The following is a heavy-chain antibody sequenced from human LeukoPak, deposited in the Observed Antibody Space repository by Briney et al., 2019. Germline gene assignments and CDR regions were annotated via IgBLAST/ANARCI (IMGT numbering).Heavy chain of an antibody. CDR3: ASLQGYCSGGSCYFDY. D-gene: IGHD2-15*01. J-gene: IGHJ4*02. CDR1: GFTFSSYE. V-gene: IGHV3-48*03. CDR2: ISSSGSTI. Sequence: PGGSLRLSCAASGFTFSSYEMNWVRQAPGKGLEWVSYISSSGSTIYYADSVKGRFTISRDNAKNSLYLQMNSLRAEDTAVYYCASLQGYCSGGSCYFDYWGQGTLVTVSS.